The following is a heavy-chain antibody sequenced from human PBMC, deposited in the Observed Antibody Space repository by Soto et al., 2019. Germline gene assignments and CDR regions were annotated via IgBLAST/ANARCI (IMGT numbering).Heavy chain of an antibody. Sequence: PGGSLRLSCAASGFTFSSYWMSWVRQAPGKGLEWVANIKQDGSEKYYVDSVKGRFTISRDNAKNSLYLQMNSLRAEDTAVYYCARDHWSAADSFDYWGQGTLVTVSS. D-gene: IGHD3-3*01. CDR1: GFTFSSYW. V-gene: IGHV3-7*03. CDR3: ARDHWSAADSFDY. CDR2: IKQDGSEK. J-gene: IGHJ4*02.